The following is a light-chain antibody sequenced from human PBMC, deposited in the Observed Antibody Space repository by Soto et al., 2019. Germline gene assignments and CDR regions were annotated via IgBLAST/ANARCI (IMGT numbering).Light chain of an antibody. CDR1: QSVSSN. V-gene: IGKV3-15*01. CDR2: GAS. Sequence: EIVMTHSPATQSVYPGERATLSCRASQSVSSNLAWYQQKPGQAPRLLIYGASTRATGIPARFSGSGSGTEFTLTISSLQSEDFAVYYCQQYNNWPSWTFGQGTKVDIK. CDR3: QQYNNWPSWT. J-gene: IGKJ1*01.